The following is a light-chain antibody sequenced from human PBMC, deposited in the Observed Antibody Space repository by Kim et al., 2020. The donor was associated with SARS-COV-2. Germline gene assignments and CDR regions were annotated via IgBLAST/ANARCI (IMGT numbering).Light chain of an antibody. CDR2: AAS. Sequence: ISSWLAWYQHKPGKAPKLLISAASSLQSGVPSRFSGSGSGTDFTLTISSLQPEDFASYYCQRTDSFPLGFGGGTKVDIK. CDR1: ISSW. V-gene: IGKV1-12*01. CDR3: QRTDSFPLG. J-gene: IGKJ4*01.